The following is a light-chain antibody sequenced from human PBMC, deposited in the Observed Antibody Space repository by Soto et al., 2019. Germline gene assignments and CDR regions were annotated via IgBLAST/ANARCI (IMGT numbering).Light chain of an antibody. CDR3: QQYKSYSLT. CDR1: QSISSW. V-gene: IGKV1-5*03. J-gene: IGKJ4*01. CDR2: KAS. Sequence: DLQTTQSPSTLSESVGDRVTITCRASQSISSWLAWYQQKPGKAPKLLIYKASSLESGVPSRFSGSGSGTKFTLTIRGLQPDEFATYYCQQYKSYSLTLGRGNKLDI.